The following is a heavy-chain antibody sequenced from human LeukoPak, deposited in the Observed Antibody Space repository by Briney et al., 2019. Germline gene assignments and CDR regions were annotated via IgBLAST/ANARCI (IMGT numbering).Heavy chain of an antibody. J-gene: IGHJ6*02. D-gene: IGHD6-13*01. Sequence: SSQTLSLTCTVSGGSINNGGYYWSWIRQLPGKGLEWIGYIYYSGSTYYNPSLKSRVTISVDTSKNQFSLKVSSVTAADTAVYYCARDQAAAGTLYYYYGMDVWGQGTTVTVSS. V-gene: IGHV4-31*03. CDR3: ARDQAAAGTLYYYYGMDV. CDR2: IYYSGST. CDR1: GGSINNGGYY.